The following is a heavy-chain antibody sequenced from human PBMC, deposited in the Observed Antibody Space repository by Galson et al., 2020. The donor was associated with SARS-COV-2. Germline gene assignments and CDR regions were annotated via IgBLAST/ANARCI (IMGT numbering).Heavy chain of an antibody. D-gene: IGHD2-15*01. CDR2: INHSGST. J-gene: IGHJ6*02. CDR3: ARDIPKGCSGGSCYSYYYYGMDV. V-gene: IGHV4-34*01. CDR1: GGSFSGYY. Sequence: SETLSLTCAVYGGSFSGYYWSWIRQPPGKGLEWIGEINHSGSTNYNPSLKSRVTISVDTSKNQFSLKLSSVTAADTAVYYCARDIPKGCSGGSCYSYYYYGMDVWGQGTTVTVSS.